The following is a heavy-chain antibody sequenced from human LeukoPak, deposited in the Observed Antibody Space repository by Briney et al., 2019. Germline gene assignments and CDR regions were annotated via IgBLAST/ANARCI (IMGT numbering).Heavy chain of an antibody. Sequence: SETLSLTCTVSGGPISSNNYYGGGIRQPPGKGREWIGNIYYSGSTYYNPSLKSRVTISVDTSKNQFSLKLSSVTAADTAVYHCARQRVRGVIDYWGQGTLVTVSS. V-gene: IGHV4-39*01. J-gene: IGHJ4*02. CDR3: ARQRVRGVIDY. CDR1: GGPISSNNYY. D-gene: IGHD3-10*01. CDR2: IYYSGST.